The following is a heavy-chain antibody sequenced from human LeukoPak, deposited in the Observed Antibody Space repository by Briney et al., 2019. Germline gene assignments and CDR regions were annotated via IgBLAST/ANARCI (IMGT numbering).Heavy chain of an antibody. CDR1: GGSISNSY. CDR3: ATIKRGDIFGYFDF. V-gene: IGHV4-59*01. CDR2: LRDSVTT. J-gene: IGHJ4*02. Sequence: SETLSLTCTVSGGSISNSYWSWIRQPPGKGLEWIAYLRDSVTTKDTPSLKSRVTLSADTSKNQYFLRLTSVTAADTAVYYCATIKRGDIFGYFDFWGQGILVTVSS. D-gene: IGHD5-18*01.